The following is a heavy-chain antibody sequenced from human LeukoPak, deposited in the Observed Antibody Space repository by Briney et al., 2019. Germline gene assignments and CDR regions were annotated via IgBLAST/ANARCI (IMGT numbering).Heavy chain of an antibody. V-gene: IGHV3-23*01. J-gene: IGHJ4*02. CDR2: ISGSGGST. Sequence: PGGSLRLSCAASGFTFSSYAMSWVRQAPGKGLEWVSAISGSGGSTYYADSVKGRFTISRDNSKNTLHLQMNSLRAEDTAVYYCAKVGRPITDYYYFDYWGQGTLVTVSS. CDR1: GFTFSSYA. D-gene: IGHD1-14*01. CDR3: AKVGRPITDYYYFDY.